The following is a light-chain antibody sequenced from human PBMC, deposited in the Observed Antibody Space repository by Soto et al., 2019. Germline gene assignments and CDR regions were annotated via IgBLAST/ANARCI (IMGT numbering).Light chain of an antibody. CDR3: QQDNSYPLT. CDR2: DAS. CDR1: PTISSW. V-gene: IGKV1-5*01. J-gene: IGKJ5*01. Sequence: DIQMTQSPSTLSGSVGDRVTITCRASPTISSWLAWYQQKPGKAPKLLIYDASSLESGVPSRVSGSGSGTEFTLTISSLQPDDFATYYCQQDNSYPLTFGQGTRLEIK.